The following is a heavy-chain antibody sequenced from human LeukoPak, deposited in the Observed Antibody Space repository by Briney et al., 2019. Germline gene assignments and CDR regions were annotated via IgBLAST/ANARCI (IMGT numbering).Heavy chain of an antibody. CDR3: STGSGHAFDI. CDR1: GFTFSSYW. CDR2: INSDGSST. D-gene: IGHD3-10*01. J-gene: IGHJ3*02. V-gene: IGHV3-74*01. Sequence: GGSLRLSCAASGFTFSSYWMPWVRQVPGKGLVWVSRINSDGSSTSYADPVKGRFTISRDNAKNTLYVQMNSLRAEDTAVYYCSTGSGHAFDIWGRGTMVTVSS.